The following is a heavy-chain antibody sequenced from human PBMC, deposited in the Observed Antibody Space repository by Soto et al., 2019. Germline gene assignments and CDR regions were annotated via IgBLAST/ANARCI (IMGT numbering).Heavy chain of an antibody. J-gene: IGHJ6*02. CDR3: ARETPGYSSSWYVSRVYYYGMDV. V-gene: IGHV3-30-3*01. D-gene: IGHD6-13*01. Sequence: QVQLVESGGGVVQPGRSLRLSCAASGFTFSSYAMHWVRQAPGKGLEGVAVISYDGSNKYYEDSVKGRFTISRDNSKNTLYLQMNSLRAEDTAVYYCARETPGYSSSWYVSRVYYYGMDVWGQGTTVTVSS. CDR2: ISYDGSNK. CDR1: GFTFSSYA.